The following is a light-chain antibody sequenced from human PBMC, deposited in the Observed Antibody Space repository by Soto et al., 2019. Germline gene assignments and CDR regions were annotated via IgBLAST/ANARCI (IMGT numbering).Light chain of an antibody. Sequence: EIVMTQSPDTLSVSPGERATLSCRASQNVGRNVAWYQQRPGQAPRLLIHGTSTRAADIPARFSGSVSGTELTLTLNSLQPEYVVIYYCQQYNNWPPMSTFGQGTKLEMK. CDR3: QQYNNWPPMST. CDR2: GTS. V-gene: IGKV3-15*01. J-gene: IGKJ2*01. CDR1: QNVGRN.